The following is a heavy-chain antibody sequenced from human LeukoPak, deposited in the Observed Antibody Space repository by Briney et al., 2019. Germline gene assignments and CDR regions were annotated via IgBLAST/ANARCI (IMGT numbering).Heavy chain of an antibody. CDR3: ARSPYTWIQLPFGY. V-gene: IGHV4-59*01. CDR2: IYYSGST. CDR1: GGSISSYY. Sequence: PSETLSLTCTVSGGSISSYYWSWIRQPPGKGLEWIGYIYYSGSTNYNPSLKSRVTISVDTSKNQFSLKLSSVTAADTAVYYCARSPYTWIQLPFGYWGQGTLVTVSS. J-gene: IGHJ4*02. D-gene: IGHD5-18*01.